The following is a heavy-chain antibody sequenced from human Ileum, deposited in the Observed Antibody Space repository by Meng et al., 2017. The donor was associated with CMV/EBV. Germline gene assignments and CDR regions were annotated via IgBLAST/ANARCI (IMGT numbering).Heavy chain of an antibody. CDR1: GDSGSSNNAA. D-gene: IGHD3-16*01. CDR3: ARGWGSYYFDY. V-gene: IGHV6-1*01. Sequence: QVHLPQSVPVLEKPSQTPSVTWAISGDSGSSNNAAGAWIRQSPSRGLEWLGETYYRFKWFTQYAESVESRITINPDTSKNQFSLQLKSVSPEDTAVYYCARGWGSYYFDYWGQGTLVTVSS. CDR2: TYYRFKWFT. J-gene: IGHJ4*02.